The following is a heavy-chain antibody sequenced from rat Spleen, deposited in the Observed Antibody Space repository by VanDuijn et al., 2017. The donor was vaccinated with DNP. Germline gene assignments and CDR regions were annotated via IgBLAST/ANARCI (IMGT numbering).Heavy chain of an antibody. CDR3: ATSDSYGFAY. CDR2: FSTIGDDT. J-gene: IGHJ3*01. D-gene: IGHD1-2*01. Sequence: EVQVIESGGGFVQPGGSMKLSCEASGFTFRSFPMAWVRQAPTKGLEWVATFSTIGDDTFYRDSVKGRFTISRDNAKNTLYLQMNSLRSEDTATYYCATSDSYGFAYWGQGTLVTVSS. CDR1: GFTFRSFP. V-gene: IGHV5-46*01.